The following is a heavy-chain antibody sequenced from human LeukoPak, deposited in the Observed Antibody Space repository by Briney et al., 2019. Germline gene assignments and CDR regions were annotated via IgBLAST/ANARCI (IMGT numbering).Heavy chain of an antibody. CDR2: IWYDGSNK. CDR1: GFTFSSYS. V-gene: IGHV3-33*08. Sequence: PGGSLRLSCAASGFTFSSYSMNWVRQAPGKGLEWVAVIWYDGSNKYYADSVKGRFTISRDNSKNTLYLQMNSLRAEDTAVYYCARDGSVTTTLDYWGQGTLVTVSS. D-gene: IGHD4-17*01. CDR3: ARDGSVTTTLDY. J-gene: IGHJ4*02.